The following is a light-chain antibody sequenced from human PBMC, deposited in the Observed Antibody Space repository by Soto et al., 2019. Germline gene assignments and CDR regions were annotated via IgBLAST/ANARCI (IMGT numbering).Light chain of an antibody. CDR3: QKYTGAPPET. CDR2: AAS. V-gene: IGKV1-27*01. Sequence: DIQMTQSPSSLSATVGDRVTITCRASQDISNYLAWHQQKPGKVPKLLIYAASTLQPGVPSRFSGIGSETDFTLTISSLQPEYVATYYCQKYTGAPPETFGPGTKVDIK. CDR1: QDISNY. J-gene: IGKJ3*01.